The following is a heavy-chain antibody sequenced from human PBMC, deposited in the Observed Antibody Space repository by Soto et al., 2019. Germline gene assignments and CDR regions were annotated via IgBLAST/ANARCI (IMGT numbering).Heavy chain of an antibody. Sequence: GGSLRLSCAASGFTFSSYGMHWVRQAPGKGLEWVAVIWYDGSNKYYADSVKGRFTISRDNSKNTLYLQMNSLRAEDTAVYYCAKARSTLMATIYNYFDYWGQGTLVTVS. D-gene: IGHD5-12*01. CDR2: IWYDGSNK. CDR3: AKARSTLMATIYNYFDY. J-gene: IGHJ4*02. CDR1: GFTFSSYG. V-gene: IGHV3-30*02.